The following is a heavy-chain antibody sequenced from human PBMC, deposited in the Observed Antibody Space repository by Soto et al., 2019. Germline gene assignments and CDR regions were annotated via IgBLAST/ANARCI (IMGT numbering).Heavy chain of an antibody. D-gene: IGHD2-15*01. J-gene: IGHJ4*02. CDR3: ASGKRWLLLLSFDY. CDR1: GVTFRSYA. CDR2: ITHIVGTE. Sequence: QVQLVQSGAEVKKPGSSVKVSCKASGVTFRSYAIRWVRQAPGQGLEWMGGITHIVGTENYAQKFQGRVTITADESTSTAYLEMSSLRSEDTAVYYCASGKRWLLLLSFDYWGQGTLVTVSS. V-gene: IGHV1-69*01.